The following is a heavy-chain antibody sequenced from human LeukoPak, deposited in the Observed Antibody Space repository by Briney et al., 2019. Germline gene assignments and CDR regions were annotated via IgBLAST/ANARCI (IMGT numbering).Heavy chain of an antibody. V-gene: IGHV4-39*01. Sequence: SETLSLTCTGSGGSINSATYYWGWIRQPPGKGLEWIGSIYYSGSTYYNPSLKSRVTISIDTSKNQFSLKLSSVTAADTAVYYCARLQVEWLVPWFFDFWGQGTLVTVSS. CDR3: ARLQVEWLVPWFFDF. J-gene: IGHJ4*02. D-gene: IGHD6-19*01. CDR1: GGSINSATYY. CDR2: IYYSGST.